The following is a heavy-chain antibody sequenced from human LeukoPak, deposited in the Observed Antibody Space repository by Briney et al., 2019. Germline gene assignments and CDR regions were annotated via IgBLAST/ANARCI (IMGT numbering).Heavy chain of an antibody. CDR1: GGSISSSSYY. CDR2: IYYSGST. Sequence: PSETLSLTCTVSGGSISSSSYYWGWIRQPPGKGLEWIGSIYYSGSTYYNPSLKSRVTISVDTSKNQFSLKLSSVTAADTAVYYCARDGTYYDILTGYYAGDAFDIWGQGTMVTVSS. CDR3: ARDGTYYDILTGYYAGDAFDI. V-gene: IGHV4-39*07. D-gene: IGHD3-9*01. J-gene: IGHJ3*02.